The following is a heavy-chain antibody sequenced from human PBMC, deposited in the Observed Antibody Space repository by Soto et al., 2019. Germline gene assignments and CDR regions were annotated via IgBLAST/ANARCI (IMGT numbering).Heavy chain of an antibody. V-gene: IGHV4-59*01. D-gene: IGHD3-10*01. J-gene: IGHJ4*02. CDR1: GGSISSYY. CDR2: IYYSGST. CDR3: AREVLWFGEFPDLYFDY. Sequence: SETLSLTCTVSGGSISSYYWSWIRQPPGKGLEWIGYIYYSGSTNYNPSLKSRVTISVDTSKNQFSLKLSSVTAADTAVYYCAREVLWFGEFPDLYFDYSGQATRVTVSS.